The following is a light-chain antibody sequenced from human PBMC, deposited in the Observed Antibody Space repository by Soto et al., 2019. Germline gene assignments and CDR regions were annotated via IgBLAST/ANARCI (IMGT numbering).Light chain of an antibody. CDR2: KAS. V-gene: IGKV1-5*03. Sequence: DIQMTQSPSTLSGSVGDRVTITCRASQTISSWLAWYQQKPGKAPKLLIYKASTLKSGVPSRLSGSGSGTEFTLTISSLQPDDCATYFCQHYNSYSEACGQGTKVEL. CDR3: QHYNSYSEA. CDR1: QTISSW. J-gene: IGKJ1*01.